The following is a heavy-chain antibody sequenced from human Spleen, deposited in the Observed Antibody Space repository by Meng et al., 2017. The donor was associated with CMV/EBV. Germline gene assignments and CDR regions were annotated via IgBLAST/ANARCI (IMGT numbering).Heavy chain of an antibody. Sequence: SSGSIDSGAYYWTWIRQHRGKGLEWIAYIYYRGSAYYNPSLKSRLTISVDTSKNQFSLRLNSVTAADTAVYYCARGRIGFGVIFDYWGQGTLVTVSS. CDR1: SGSIDSGAYY. V-gene: IGHV4-31*02. D-gene: IGHD3-3*01. CDR2: IYYRGSA. CDR3: ARGRIGFGVIFDY. J-gene: IGHJ4*02.